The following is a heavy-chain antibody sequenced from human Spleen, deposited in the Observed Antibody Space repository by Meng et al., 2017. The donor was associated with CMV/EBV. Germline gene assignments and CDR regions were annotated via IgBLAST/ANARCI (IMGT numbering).Heavy chain of an antibody. V-gene: IGHV3-7*01. Sequence: GESLKISCVASGFTFSRYWMSWVRQAPGRGLEWVANINLYGNEKYYVDSVKGRFTISRDNAKNSLYLQMNSLRAEDTAVYYCVTDQDRSGGIWGQGTMVTVS. CDR3: VTDQDRSGGI. CDR2: INLYGNEK. CDR1: GFTFSRYW. D-gene: IGHD3-16*01. J-gene: IGHJ3*02.